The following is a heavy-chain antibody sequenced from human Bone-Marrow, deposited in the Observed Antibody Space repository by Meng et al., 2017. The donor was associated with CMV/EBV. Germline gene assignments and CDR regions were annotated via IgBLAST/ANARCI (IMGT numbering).Heavy chain of an antibody. D-gene: IGHD2-2*02. CDR3: ARLCSTSCYTDAFDI. CDR1: GFTFSSYE. J-gene: IGHJ3*02. V-gene: IGHV3-48*03. Sequence: GSLRLSCAASGFTFSSYEMNWVRQAPGKGLEWVSYISSSGSTIYYADSVKGRFTISRDNAKNSLYLQMNSLRAEDTAVYYCARLCSTSCYTDAFDIWGQGTMVTVSS. CDR2: ISSSGSTI.